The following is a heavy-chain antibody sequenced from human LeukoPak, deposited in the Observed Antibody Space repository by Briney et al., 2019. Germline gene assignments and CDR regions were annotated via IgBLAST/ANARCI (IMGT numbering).Heavy chain of an antibody. CDR2: INPNSGGT. D-gene: IGHD1-7*01. CDR1: GYTFTGYY. CDR3: AYAGTTSVYYFDY. J-gene: IGHJ4*02. Sequence: ASVKVSCKASGYTFTGYYMHWVRQAPGQGLEWMGWINPNSGGTNYAQKFQGRVTMTRDTSISTAYMELSRLRSDDTAVYYCAYAGTTSVYYFDYWGQGTLVTVSS. V-gene: IGHV1-2*02.